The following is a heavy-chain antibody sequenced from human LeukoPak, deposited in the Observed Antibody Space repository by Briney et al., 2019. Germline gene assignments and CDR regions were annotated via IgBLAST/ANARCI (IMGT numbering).Heavy chain of an antibody. CDR3: ARDPYEIVATPYYFDY. J-gene: IGHJ4*02. CDR2: ITSSSSYI. V-gene: IGHV3-21*01. D-gene: IGHD5-12*01. CDR1: GFTFSSYS. Sequence: PGGSLRHYCAASGFTFSSYSMNWVRQAPGKGLEWVSSITSSSSYIYYADSVKGRFTITRDNAKNSLYLQMNSLRAEDTAVYYCARDPYEIVATPYYFDYWGQGTLVTVSS.